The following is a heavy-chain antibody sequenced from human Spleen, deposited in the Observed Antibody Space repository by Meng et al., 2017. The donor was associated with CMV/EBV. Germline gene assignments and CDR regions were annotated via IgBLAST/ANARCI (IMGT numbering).Heavy chain of an antibody. CDR1: GFTFSAFA. CDR3: AKYQLPPGRISGGPFDY. V-gene: IGHV3-23*01. D-gene: IGHD2-2*01. J-gene: IGHJ4*02. Sequence: GESLKISCAASGFTFSAFAMSWVRHAPGKGLEWVSGIGVSDDDSYYADSVKGRFTMSRDKSKNTVHLQMNGLRAEDTAVYYCAKYQLPPGRISGGPFDYWGQGTLVTVSS. CDR2: IGVSDDDS.